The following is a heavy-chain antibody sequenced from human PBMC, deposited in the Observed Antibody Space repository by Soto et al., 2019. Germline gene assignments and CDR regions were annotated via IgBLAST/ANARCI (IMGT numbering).Heavy chain of an antibody. Sequence: HGESLKISCKGSGYSFISQWIGWVRQMPGKGLDWMGIIYPGDSDTRYSPSFQGQVTISADESTSTVYLQWSSLKASDTAIYYCVRRSPDTFSLDYWGQGTLVTVSS. CDR3: VRRSPDTFSLDY. CDR1: GYSFISQW. CDR2: IYPGDSDT. V-gene: IGHV5-51*01. J-gene: IGHJ4*02.